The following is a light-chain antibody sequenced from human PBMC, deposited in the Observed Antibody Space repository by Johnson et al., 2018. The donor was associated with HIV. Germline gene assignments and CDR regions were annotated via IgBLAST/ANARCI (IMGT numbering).Light chain of an antibody. CDR2: DNN. J-gene: IGLJ1*01. CDR1: SSNIGNNY. CDR3: GTWDSSLSAYV. Sequence: LTQPPSVSAAPGQKVTISCSGSSSNIGNNYVSWYQQLPGTAPKLLIYDNNKRPSGIPDRFSGSKSGTSATLGITGLQTGDEADYYCGTWDSSLSAYVFGTGTQVTVL. V-gene: IGLV1-51*01.